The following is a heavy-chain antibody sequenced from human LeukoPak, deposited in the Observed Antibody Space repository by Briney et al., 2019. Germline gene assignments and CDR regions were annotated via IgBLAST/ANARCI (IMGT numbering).Heavy chain of an antibody. CDR3: ARFGLNYGGNPGDY. Sequence: ASVKVSCTASGYTFTSYAMHWVRQAPGQRLEWMGWINAGNGNTKYSQKFQGRVTITRDTSASTAYMELSSLRSEDTAVYYCARFGLNYGGNPGDYWGQGTLVTVSS. V-gene: IGHV1-3*01. J-gene: IGHJ4*02. CDR2: INAGNGNT. CDR1: GYTFTSYA. D-gene: IGHD4-23*01.